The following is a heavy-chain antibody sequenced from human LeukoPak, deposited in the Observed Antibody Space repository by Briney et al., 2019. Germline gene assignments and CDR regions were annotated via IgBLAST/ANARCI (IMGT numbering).Heavy chain of an antibody. CDR1: GASINTTNFY. D-gene: IGHD3-9*01. V-gene: IGHV4-39*07. CDR3: ARTVLTGYFNWFDP. J-gene: IGHJ5*02. CDR2: IHYTGRT. Sequence: SETLSLTCTVSGASINTTNFYWAWIRQHPGKGLESIGNIHYTGRTYSSASLNSRVTISVDTSKNQFFLILTSVTAADTAVYYCARTVLTGYFNWFDPWGQGTLVTVSS.